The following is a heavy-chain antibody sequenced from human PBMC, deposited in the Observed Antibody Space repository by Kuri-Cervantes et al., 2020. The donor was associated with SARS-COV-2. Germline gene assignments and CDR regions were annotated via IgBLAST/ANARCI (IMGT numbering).Heavy chain of an antibody. CDR3: ARHVRQVAMVQGAYYYYGMDV. Sequence: GSLRLSCAASGFTFSSYAMSWVRQAPGKGLEWIGSIYYSGSTYYNPSLKRRVTISVDTSKNQFSLKLSSVTAADTAVYYCARHVRQVAMVQGAYYYYGMDVWGQGTTVTVSS. V-gene: IGHV4-38-2*01. CDR1: GFTFSSYA. CDR2: IYYSGST. D-gene: IGHD3-10*01. J-gene: IGHJ6*02.